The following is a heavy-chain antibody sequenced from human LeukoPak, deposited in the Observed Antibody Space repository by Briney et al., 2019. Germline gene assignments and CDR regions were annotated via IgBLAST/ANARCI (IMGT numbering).Heavy chain of an antibody. CDR1: GFTFSSYA. CDR2: ISGSGRSA. Sequence: GGSLRLSCAASGFTFSSYAMSWVRQAPGKGLEWVSAISGSGRSAYYADSVKGRFTISRDNSKNTLYLQMNSLRAEDTAVYYCAKDDYYDSSGYYPHDAFDVWGQGTMVTVSS. V-gene: IGHV3-23*01. J-gene: IGHJ3*01. CDR3: AKDDYYDSSGYYPHDAFDV. D-gene: IGHD3-22*01.